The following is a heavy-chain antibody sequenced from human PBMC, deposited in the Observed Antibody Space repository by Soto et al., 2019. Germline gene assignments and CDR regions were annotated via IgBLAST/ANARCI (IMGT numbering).Heavy chain of an antibody. D-gene: IGHD2-21*02. CDR1: GYTFTSYF. CDR2: INPSDRST. V-gene: IGHV1-46*01. Sequence: GASVKVSCKSSGYTFTSYFIHWVRQAPGQGLEWMGIINPSDRSTSYAQKFQGRLTMTRDTSTSTAYMELSSLRSEDTAVYYCARSIVVVTPLNYWGQGTLVTVSS. CDR3: ARSIVVVTPLNY. J-gene: IGHJ4*02.